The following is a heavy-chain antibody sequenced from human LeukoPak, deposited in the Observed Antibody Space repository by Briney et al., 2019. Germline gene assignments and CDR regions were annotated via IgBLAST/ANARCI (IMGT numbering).Heavy chain of an antibody. CDR3: AKEGAFVVVAASQFDY. CDR1: GCTFSSDA. V-gene: IGHV3-23*01. D-gene: IGHD2-15*01. J-gene: IGHJ4*02. CDR2: ISGSGGST. Sequence: VVSLRLSRAASGCTFSSDAIRWVRQAPGKGLEWVSSISGSGGSTYYADAVKGRFTISRDNSKNTLYLQMNSLRAEDTAVYDCAKEGAFVVVAASQFDYWGQGTLVTVSS.